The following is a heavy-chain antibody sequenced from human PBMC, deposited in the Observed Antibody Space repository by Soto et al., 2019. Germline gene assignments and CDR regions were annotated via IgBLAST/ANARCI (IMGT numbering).Heavy chain of an antibody. CDR3: AKYRRTAAEGYTLDY. CDR2: VYYTGST. V-gene: IGHV4-59*01. CDR1: GDSINNYY. Sequence: SETLSLTCTVSGDSINNYYWSWIRQPPGKRLEWIGYVYYTGSTTYNPSLEGRVTMSVDTSKNQFSLKLNSVNAADTAVYYCAKYRRTAAEGYTLDYWGRGTLVTVSS. D-gene: IGHD6-13*01. J-gene: IGHJ4*02.